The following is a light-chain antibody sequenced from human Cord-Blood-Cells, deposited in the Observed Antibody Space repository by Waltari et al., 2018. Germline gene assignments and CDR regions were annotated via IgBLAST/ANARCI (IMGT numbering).Light chain of an antibody. V-gene: IGLV1-47*01. J-gene: IGLJ1*01. CDR3: AAWDDSLSGYV. CDR1: SAHIGSNY. Sequence: QSVLTQPPSASGTPGQRVTIPCPGRSAHIGSNYVYWYQQLPGTAPKLLIYRNNQRPSGVPDRFSGSKSGTSASLAISGLRSEDEADYYCAAWDDSLSGYVFGTGTKVTVL. CDR2: RNN.